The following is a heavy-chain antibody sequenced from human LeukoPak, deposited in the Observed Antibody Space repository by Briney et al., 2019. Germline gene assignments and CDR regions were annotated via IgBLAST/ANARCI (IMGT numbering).Heavy chain of an antibody. CDR2: ISYDGSNK. CDR3: AKSDATYYYDSSGFDY. D-gene: IGHD3-22*01. CDR1: GFTFSSYG. J-gene: IGHJ4*02. V-gene: IGHV3-30*18. Sequence: PGRSLRLSCAASGFTFSSYGMHWVRQAPGKGLEWVAVISYDGSNKYYADSVKGRFTIFRDNSKHTLYLQMNSLRAEGTAVYYCAKSDATYYYDSSGFDYGGRGTLVTVSS.